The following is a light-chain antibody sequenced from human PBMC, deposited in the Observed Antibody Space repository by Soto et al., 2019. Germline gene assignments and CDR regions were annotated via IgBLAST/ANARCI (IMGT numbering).Light chain of an antibody. Sequence: EIVLRQSPGTLSLSQGERATLSCRASQRVGSSYLAWYQQRPGQTPRLLMYGVSGRATGIPARFSGSGSGTDFTLTITTLEPEDSAVYYCQQFDDSVTFGQGTRLEI. J-gene: IGKJ5*01. CDR3: QQFDDSVT. CDR1: QRVGSSY. CDR2: GVS. V-gene: IGKV3-20*01.